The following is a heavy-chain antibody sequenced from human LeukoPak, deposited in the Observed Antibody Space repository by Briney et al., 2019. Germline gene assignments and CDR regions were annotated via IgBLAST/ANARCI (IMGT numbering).Heavy chain of an antibody. CDR2: ISWNSGSI. CDR3: AKDSGDTNYFDY. J-gene: IGHJ4*02. Sequence: GGSLRLSCAASGFTFDDYAMHWVRQAPGKGLEWVSGISWNSGSIGYADSVKGRFTISRDNAKNSLYLQMNSLRAEDMALYYCAKDSGDTNYFDYSGQGTLVTVSS. D-gene: IGHD3-10*01. CDR1: GFTFDDYA. V-gene: IGHV3-9*03.